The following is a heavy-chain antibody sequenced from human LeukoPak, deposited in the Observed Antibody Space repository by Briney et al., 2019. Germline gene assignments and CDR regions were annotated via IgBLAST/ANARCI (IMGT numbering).Heavy chain of an antibody. D-gene: IGHD2-15*01. CDR3: AREDCSGGSCHFDY. V-gene: IGHV3-20*04. Sequence: GGSLRLSCAASGFTFDDYGMSWVRQAPGKGLEWVSGINWNGGSTGYADSVKGRFTISRDNAKNSLYLQMNSLRAEDTAVYYCAREDCSGGSCHFDYWGQGTLVTVSS. J-gene: IGHJ4*02. CDR1: GFTFDDYG. CDR2: INWNGGST.